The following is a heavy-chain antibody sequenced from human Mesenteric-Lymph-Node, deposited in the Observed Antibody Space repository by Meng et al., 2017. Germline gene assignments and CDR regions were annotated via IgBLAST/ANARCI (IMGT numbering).Heavy chain of an antibody. J-gene: IGHJ3*02. CDR2: ISSSGSTI. D-gene: IGHD3-22*01. V-gene: IGHV3-11*01. CDR1: GFTFSDYY. CDR3: ARGRYYYDSSGYAFDI. Sequence: GESLKISCAASGFTFSDYYMSWIRQAPGKGLEWVSYISSSGSTIYYADSVKGRFTISRDNAKNSLYLQMNSLRAEDTAVYYCARGRYYYDSSGYAFDIWGQGTMVTVSS.